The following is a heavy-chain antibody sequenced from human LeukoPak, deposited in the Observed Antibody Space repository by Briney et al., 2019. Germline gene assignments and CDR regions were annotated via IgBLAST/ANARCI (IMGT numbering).Heavy chain of an antibody. D-gene: IGHD3-3*01. CDR2: ISAYNGNT. CDR3: AGTGPVYYDFWSGYYTTRYYFDY. Sequence: ASVKVSCKASGYTFTSYGISWVRQAPGQGLEWMGWISAYNGNTNYAQKLQGRVTMTTDTSTSTAYMELRSLRSDDTAVYYCAGTGPVYYDFWSGYYTTRYYFDYWGQGTLVTVSS. V-gene: IGHV1-18*01. CDR1: GYTFTSYG. J-gene: IGHJ4*02.